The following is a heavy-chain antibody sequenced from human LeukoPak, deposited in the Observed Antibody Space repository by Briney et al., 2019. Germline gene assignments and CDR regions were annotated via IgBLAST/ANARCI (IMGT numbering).Heavy chain of an antibody. D-gene: IGHD3-22*01. J-gene: IGHJ4*02. CDR1: GFTFSDYD. V-gene: IGHV3-11*01. Sequence: PGGSLRLSCSASGFTFSDYDMNWIRQAPGKGLEWVSYIRSDGSTIYDADSVKGRFFISRDNARNSLYLQMNSLRAEDTAVYYCAREGRGYYGDFDYWGQGTLVTVSS. CDR2: IRSDGSTI. CDR3: AREGRGYYGDFDY.